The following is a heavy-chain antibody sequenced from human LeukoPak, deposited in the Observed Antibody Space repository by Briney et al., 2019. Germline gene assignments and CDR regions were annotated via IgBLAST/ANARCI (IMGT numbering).Heavy chain of an antibody. CDR2: IYTSGST. CDR3: ARGLIQYYYDSSGYYVDY. CDR1: GGSISSYY. Sequence: PSETLSLTCTVAGGSISSYYWSLIRQPAGKGLEWIGRIYTSGSTNYNPSLKSRVTISVDTSKNQFSLKLSPVTAADTAVYYCARGLIQYYYDSSGYYVDYWGQGTLVTVSS. V-gene: IGHV4-4*07. D-gene: IGHD3-22*01. J-gene: IGHJ4*02.